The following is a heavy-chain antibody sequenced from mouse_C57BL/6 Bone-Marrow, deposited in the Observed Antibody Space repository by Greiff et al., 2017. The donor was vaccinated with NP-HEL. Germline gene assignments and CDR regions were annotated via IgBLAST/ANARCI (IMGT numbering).Heavy chain of an antibody. CDR3: TYGNYYYAMDY. CDR2: IYPGNSDT. CDR1: GYTFTSYW. Sequence: VQLQQSGTVLARPGASVKMSCKTSGYTFTSYWMHWVKQRPGQGLEWIGAIYPGNSDTSYNQKFKGKAKLTAVTSASTAYMELSSLTNDDSAVYYGTYGNYYYAMDYWGQGTSVTVSA. J-gene: IGHJ4*01. D-gene: IGHD2-1*01. V-gene: IGHV1-5*01.